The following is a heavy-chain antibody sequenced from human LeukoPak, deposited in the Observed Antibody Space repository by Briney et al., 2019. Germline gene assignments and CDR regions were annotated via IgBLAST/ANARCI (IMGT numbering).Heavy chain of an antibody. CDR1: GFTFGDYA. D-gene: IGHD2-15*01. CDR3: GRAPRPVAWNWFDP. Sequence: GGSLRLSCTASGFTFGDYAVSWFRQAPGKGLEWVGFIRSTAYGGTTEYAASVKGRFTISRDDSKSIAYLQMNSLKTDDTAVYYCGRAPRPVAWNWFDPWGQGTLVTVSS. V-gene: IGHV3-49*03. J-gene: IGHJ5*02. CDR2: IRSTAYGGTT.